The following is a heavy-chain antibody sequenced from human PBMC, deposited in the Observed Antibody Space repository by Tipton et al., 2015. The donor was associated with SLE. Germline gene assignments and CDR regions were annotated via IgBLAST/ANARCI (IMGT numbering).Heavy chain of an antibody. Sequence: TLSLTCTVSGGSISTYYWNWIRQPPGKGLEWIGSIYYSGSTYYNPSLKSRVTISVDTSKNQFSLKLSSVTAADTAVYYCARQGVRQWLVYWGQGTLVTVSS. CDR1: GGSISTYY. CDR2: IYYSGST. J-gene: IGHJ4*02. V-gene: IGHV4-59*08. CDR3: ARQGVRQWLVY. D-gene: IGHD6-19*01.